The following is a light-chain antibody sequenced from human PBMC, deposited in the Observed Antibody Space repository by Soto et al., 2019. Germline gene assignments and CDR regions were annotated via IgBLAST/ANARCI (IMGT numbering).Light chain of an antibody. CDR2: LNSDGSH. V-gene: IGLV4-69*01. Sequence: QLVLTQSPSASASLGASVTLTCTLSSGHGSYAIAWHRQQPGKGPRFLMRLNSDGSHTKGDGIPDRFSGSSSGAERYLAISSLRSEDEADYYCQTWDTALWVFGGGTKLTVL. J-gene: IGLJ3*02. CDR3: QTWDTALWV. CDR1: SGHGSYA.